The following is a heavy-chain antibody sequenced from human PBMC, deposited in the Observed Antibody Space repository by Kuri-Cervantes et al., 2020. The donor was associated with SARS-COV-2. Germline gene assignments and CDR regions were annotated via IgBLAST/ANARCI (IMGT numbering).Heavy chain of an antibody. J-gene: IGHJ4*02. V-gene: IGHV4-39*01. D-gene: IGHD3-3*01. CDR3: ARLVPYYDFWSGSYYFDY. CDR2: IYYSGST. Sequence: SETLSLTCTVSGGSISSSSYYWGCIRQPPGQGLEWIGSIYYSGSTYYNPSLKSRVNISVDTSKNQFSLKLSSVTAADTAVYYCARLVPYYDFWSGSYYFDYWGQGTLVTVSS. CDR1: GGSISSSSYY.